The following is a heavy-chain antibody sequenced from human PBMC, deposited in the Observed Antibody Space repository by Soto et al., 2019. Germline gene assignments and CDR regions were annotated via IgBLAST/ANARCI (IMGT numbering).Heavy chain of an antibody. CDR3: ARGIPDLYYYGMDV. V-gene: IGHV6-1*01. CDR2: TYYKSKWYN. D-gene: IGHD2-21*01. CDR1: GDSVSTNSRA. J-gene: IGHJ6*02. Sequence: PSQTLSLTCAISGDSVSTNSRALNWIRQSPSGGLEWFGRTYYKSKWYNDYAVSVKGRISINPDTSKNQLSLQLNSVTPEDTAVYYCARGIPDLYYYGMDVWGQGTTVTVS.